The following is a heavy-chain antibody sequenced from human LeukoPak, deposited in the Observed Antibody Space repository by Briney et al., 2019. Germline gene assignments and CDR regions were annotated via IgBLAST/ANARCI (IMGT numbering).Heavy chain of an antibody. J-gene: IGHJ4*02. Sequence: PGGSLRLSCAASGFTFSSYAMSWVRQAPGKGLEWVSAISGGGGSTYYADSVKGRFTISRDNSKNTLYLQMNSLRAEDAAVYYCAKVTYYYDSSGYYSPYYFDYWGQGTLVSVSS. CDR1: GFTFSSYA. V-gene: IGHV3-23*01. D-gene: IGHD3-22*01. CDR2: ISGGGGST. CDR3: AKVTYYYDSSGYYSPYYFDY.